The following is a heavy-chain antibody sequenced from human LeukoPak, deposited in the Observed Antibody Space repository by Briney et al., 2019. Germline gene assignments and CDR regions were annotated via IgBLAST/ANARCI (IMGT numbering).Heavy chain of an antibody. V-gene: IGHV3-9*01. Sequence: GRSLRLSCAASGFTFDDYAMHWVRQAPGKGLEWVSGISWNSGSIGYADSVKGRFTISRDNAKNSLYLQMNSLRAEDTAVYYCARAGYYYDSSGYYYYFDYWGQGTLVTVSS. CDR2: ISWNSGSI. J-gene: IGHJ4*02. CDR1: GFTFDDYA. CDR3: ARAGYYYDSSGYYYYFDY. D-gene: IGHD3-22*01.